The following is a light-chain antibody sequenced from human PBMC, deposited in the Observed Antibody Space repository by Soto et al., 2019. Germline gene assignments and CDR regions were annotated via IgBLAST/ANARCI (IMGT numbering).Light chain of an antibody. J-gene: IGKJ4*01. CDR3: QQYNNWPPLT. CDR1: QSVSSN. CDR2: GAS. V-gene: IGKV3-15*01. Sequence: EIVMTQSPATLSVSPGERATLSCRASQSVSSNLAWYQQKPGQAPRLLIYGASTRATGIPARFSGSGSGTEFTLTISRLAFEDFAVFYCQQYNNWPPLTFGGGTKVEIK.